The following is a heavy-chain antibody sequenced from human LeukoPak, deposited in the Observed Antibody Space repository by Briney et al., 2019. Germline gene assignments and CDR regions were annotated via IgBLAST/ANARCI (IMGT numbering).Heavy chain of an antibody. Sequence: GGSLRLSCAASGFTFSNAWMSWVRQAPGKGLEWVARIASNTYGGTAVYPAPVQGRFTISRDDSENTLSLQMNSLKTEDTAVYYCTTDLAIPDYYYYYGMDVWGQGTTVTVSS. J-gene: IGHJ6*02. CDR1: GFTFSNAW. CDR3: TTDLAIPDYYYYYGMDV. CDR2: IASNTYGGTA. V-gene: IGHV3-15*04. D-gene: IGHD2-21*01.